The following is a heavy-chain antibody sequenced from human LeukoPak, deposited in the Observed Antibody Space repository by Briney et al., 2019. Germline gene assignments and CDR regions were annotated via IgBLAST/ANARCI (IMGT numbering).Heavy chain of an antibody. D-gene: IGHD5-18*01. V-gene: IGHV4-59*08. CDR2: IYYSGST. CDR3: ARLTRGYSYRVRAFDI. CDR1: GGSISSYY. J-gene: IGHJ3*02. Sequence: PSETLSLTCTVSGGSISSYYWNWIRQPPGKGLEWIGYIYYSGSTNYNPSLKSRVTISVDTSKNQFSLKLSSVTAADTAVYYCARLTRGYSYRVRAFDIWGQGTMVTVSS.